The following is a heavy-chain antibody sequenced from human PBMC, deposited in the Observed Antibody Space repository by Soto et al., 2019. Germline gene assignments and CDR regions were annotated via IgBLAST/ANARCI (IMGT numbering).Heavy chain of an antibody. CDR3: VRDSGATLSSS. D-gene: IGHD6-13*01. Sequence: SVKVSCKASGGTFSSYRINWVRQAPGQGLEWVGGIVPIYRTADYAQKFQGRVTITADESARTSYMELRSLKSQDTAVYYCVRDSGATLSSSWGQGTLVTVSS. J-gene: IGHJ4*02. CDR1: GGTFSSYR. V-gene: IGHV1-69*13. CDR2: IVPIYRTA.